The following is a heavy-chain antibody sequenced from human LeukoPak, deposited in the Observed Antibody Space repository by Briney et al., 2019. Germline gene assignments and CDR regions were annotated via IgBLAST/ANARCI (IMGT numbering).Heavy chain of an antibody. J-gene: IGHJ4*02. D-gene: IGHD3-22*01. CDR2: ISYDGSNK. Sequence: GGSLRLSCAASGFTFSSYGMHWVRQAPGKGLEWVAVISYDGSNKYYADSVKGRFTISRDNSKNTLYLQMNSLRAEDTAVYYCFFQRGVVYYYDSSGYHDYWGQGTLVTVSS. CDR3: FFQRGVVYYYDSSGYHDY. CDR1: GFTFSSYG. V-gene: IGHV3-30*03.